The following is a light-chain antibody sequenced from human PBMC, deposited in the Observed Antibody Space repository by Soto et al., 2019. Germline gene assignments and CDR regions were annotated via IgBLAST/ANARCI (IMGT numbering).Light chain of an antibody. Sequence: QSVLTQPPSVSAAPGQKVTISCSGSSSNVGKNFVSWYQHVPGKAPKLLIYDVSSRPSGLSNRFSGSKSGNTASLIISGLQAEDEADYYCASYTNSITYVFGSGTKVTVL. CDR1: SSNVGKNF. V-gene: IGLV2-14*01. CDR2: DVS. CDR3: ASYTNSITYV. J-gene: IGLJ1*01.